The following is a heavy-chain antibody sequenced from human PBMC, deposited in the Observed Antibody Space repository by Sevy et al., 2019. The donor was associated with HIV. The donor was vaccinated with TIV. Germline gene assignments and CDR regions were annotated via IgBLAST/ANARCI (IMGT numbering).Heavy chain of an antibody. CDR1: GFTFSSYE. CDR2: ISSSGSTI. D-gene: IGHD3-3*01. Sequence: GGSLRLSCAASGFTFSSYEMNWVRQAPGKGLEWVSYISSSGSTIYYADSVKGRFTISRDNAKNSLYLQMNSLRAEDTAVYYCVSLRITIFGVVTLGMDVWGQGTTVTVSS. J-gene: IGHJ6*02. V-gene: IGHV3-48*03. CDR3: VSLRITIFGVVTLGMDV.